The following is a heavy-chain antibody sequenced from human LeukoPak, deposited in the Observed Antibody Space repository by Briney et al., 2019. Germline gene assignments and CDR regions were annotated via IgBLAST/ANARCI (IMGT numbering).Heavy chain of an antibody. V-gene: IGHV4-39*01. CDR3: ARRSSSWRFDY. CDR2: IFHSGSA. D-gene: IGHD6-13*01. Sequence: SETLSLTCTVSGGSISSSSYYWGWIRQPPGKGLEWIGSIFHSGSAYYNPSLKSRVTISVDTSKNQLSLKLSSVTAADAAVYYCARRSSSWRFDYWGQGTLDTVSS. CDR1: GGSISSSSYY. J-gene: IGHJ4*02.